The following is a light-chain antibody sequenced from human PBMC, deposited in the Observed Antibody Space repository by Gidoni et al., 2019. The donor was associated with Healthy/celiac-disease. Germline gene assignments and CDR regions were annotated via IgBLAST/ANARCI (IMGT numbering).Light chain of an antibody. CDR2: EVS. Sequence: QSALTQPPSASGSPGQAVTISCTGTSSDVGGYNYVSWYQQTPGKAPKLMIYEVSKRPSGVFDRFSGSKSCNTAYLTVSGLQAEDEADYYCSSYAGSNNPYVFGTGTKVTVL. J-gene: IGLJ1*01. V-gene: IGLV2-8*01. CDR3: SSYAGSNNPYV. CDR1: SSDVGGYNY.